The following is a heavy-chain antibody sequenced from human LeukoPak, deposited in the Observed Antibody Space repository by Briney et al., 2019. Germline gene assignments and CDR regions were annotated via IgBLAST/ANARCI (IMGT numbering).Heavy chain of an antibody. Sequence: SETLSLTCTVSGGSISSYYWSWIRQPPGKGLEWIGSIFHSGSTNDNPSLKSRVSTSVDASKNHFSLTLTSVTAADTAVYHCARHMTTDMLDAFDIWGQGTMVIISS. D-gene: IGHD3-10*02. CDR2: IFHSGST. V-gene: IGHV4-59*08. J-gene: IGHJ3*02. CDR3: ARHMTTDMLDAFDI. CDR1: GGSISSYY.